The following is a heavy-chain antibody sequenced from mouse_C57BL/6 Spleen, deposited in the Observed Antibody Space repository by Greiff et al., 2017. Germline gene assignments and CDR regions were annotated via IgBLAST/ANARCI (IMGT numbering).Heavy chain of an antibody. CDR1: GYTFTSYW. CDR3: ARSDCGSSYGYFDV. V-gene: IGHV1-72*01. CDR2: IDTNSGGT. J-gene: IGHJ1*03. D-gene: IGHD1-1*01. Sequence: QVQLQQPGAELVKPGASVKLSCKASGYTFTSYWMHWVKQSPGRGLEWIGRIDTNSGGTKYTEKFKSKATLNVDKPSSTAYMQLISRTSEDAAVYYCARSDCGSSYGYFDVWGTGTTVTVSS.